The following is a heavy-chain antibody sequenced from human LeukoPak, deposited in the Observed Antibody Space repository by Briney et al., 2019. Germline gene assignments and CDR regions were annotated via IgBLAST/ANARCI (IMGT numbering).Heavy chain of an antibody. J-gene: IGHJ4*02. D-gene: IGHD3-22*01. V-gene: IGHV1-18*01. Sequence: GASVKVSCKASGYTFTSYGISWGRQAPGQGLEWMGWISAYNGNTNYAQTLQGRVTMTTDTSTSTAYMELRSVRSDDTAVYYCARDLLPYYYDSSGSDYWGQGTLVTVSS. CDR2: ISAYNGNT. CDR3: ARDLLPYYYDSSGSDY. CDR1: GYTFTSYG.